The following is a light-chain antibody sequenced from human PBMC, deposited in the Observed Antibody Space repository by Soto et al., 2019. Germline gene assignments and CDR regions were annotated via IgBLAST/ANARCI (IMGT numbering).Light chain of an antibody. J-gene: IGLJ1*01. V-gene: IGLV1-47*01. CDR3: AAWDDSPSFYV. CDR2: RNN. Sequence: QSVLTQPPSASGTPGQRVTISCSGSSSNIGSNYVYWYQQLPGTAPKLLIYRNNQRPSGVPDRFSGSKSGTSASLAISGLRSEDEADYYCAAWDDSPSFYVFGTGTKLTVL. CDR1: SSNIGSNY.